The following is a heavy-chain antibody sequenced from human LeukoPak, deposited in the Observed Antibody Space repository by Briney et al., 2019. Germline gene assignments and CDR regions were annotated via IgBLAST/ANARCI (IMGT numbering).Heavy chain of an antibody. Sequence: SETLSLTCTVSGGSISGYFRSWIRQPPGKGLEWIGNIYASGSAIYNPSLKSRVTMSVDTSKNQFSLRLTSVTAADTAVYYCARLLRGGNYYFDYWGLGTLVTVSS. CDR3: ARLLRGGNYYFDY. CDR2: IYASGSA. V-gene: IGHV4-4*09. CDR1: GGSISGYF. J-gene: IGHJ4*02. D-gene: IGHD1-7*01.